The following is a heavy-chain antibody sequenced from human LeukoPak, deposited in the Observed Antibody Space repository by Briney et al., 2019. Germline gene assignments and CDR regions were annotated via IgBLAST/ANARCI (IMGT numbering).Heavy chain of an antibody. CDR2: INHSGST. CDR1: GGSISSYY. D-gene: IGHD3-10*01. V-gene: IGHV4-34*01. CDR3: ARRAMVRKKGWFDP. Sequence: SETLSLTCTVSGGSISSYYWSWIRQPPGKGLEWIGEINHSGSTNYNPSLKSRVTISVDTSKNQFSLKLSSVTAADTAVYYCARRAMVRKKGWFDPWGQGTLVTVSS. J-gene: IGHJ5*02.